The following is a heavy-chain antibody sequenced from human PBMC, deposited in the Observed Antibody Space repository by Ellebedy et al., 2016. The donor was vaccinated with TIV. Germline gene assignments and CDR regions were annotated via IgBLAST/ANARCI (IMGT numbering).Heavy chain of an antibody. CDR2: INPSGCST. CDR1: GYTFTSYY. J-gene: IGHJ6*02. D-gene: IGHD3-10*01. V-gene: IGHV1-46*01. CDR3: ARDPPRLLWFGELLYSYGMDV. Sequence: AASVNVSCKASGYTFTSYYMHWVRQAPGQGLEWMGIINPSGCSTSYAQKFQGRVTMTRDTSTSTVYMELSSLRSEDTAVYYCARDPPRLLWFGELLYSYGMDVWGQGTTVTVSS.